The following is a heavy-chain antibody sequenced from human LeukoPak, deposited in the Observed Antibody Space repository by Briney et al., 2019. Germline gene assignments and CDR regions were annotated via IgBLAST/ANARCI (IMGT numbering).Heavy chain of an antibody. V-gene: IGHV1-18*01. J-gene: IGHJ6*03. D-gene: IGHD6-13*01. CDR3: ARGAAAGVYYYYYYMDV. Sequence: ASVKVSCKASGYTFTSYGISWVRQAPGQGLEWMGWISAYNGNTNYAQKLQGRVTMTTDTSTSTAYMELRSLRSDDTAVYYCARGAAAGVYYYYYYMDVWGKGTTVTISS. CDR2: ISAYNGNT. CDR1: GYTFTSYG.